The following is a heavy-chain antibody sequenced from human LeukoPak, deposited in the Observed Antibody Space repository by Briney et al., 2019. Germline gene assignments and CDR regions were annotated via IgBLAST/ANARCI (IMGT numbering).Heavy chain of an antibody. CDR2: ISGSGGST. J-gene: IGHJ4*02. CDR3: AKDPIVVVPAATPYFDY. V-gene: IGHV3-23*01. Sequence: GGSLRLSCAASGFTFSSYAMSWVRQAPGKGLEWVSAISGSGGSTYYADSVKGRFTISRDNSKNTLYLQMNSLRAEDTAVYYCAKDPIVVVPAATPYFDYWGQGTLVTVSS. D-gene: IGHD2-2*02. CDR1: GFTFSSYA.